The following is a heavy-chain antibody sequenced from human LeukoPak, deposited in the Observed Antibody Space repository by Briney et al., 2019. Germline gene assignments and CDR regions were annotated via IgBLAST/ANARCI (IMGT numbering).Heavy chain of an antibody. V-gene: IGHV3-13*01. D-gene: IGHD6-19*01. CDR1: GFTLSSYD. Sequence: GGSLRLSCAASGFTLSSYDMHWVRQATGKGLEWVSAIGTAGGTYYPGSVKGRFTISRENAKNSLYLQMNNLRAEDTAVYYCARGYSSGWYPWGQGTLVTVSS. CDR2: IGTAGGT. J-gene: IGHJ5*02. CDR3: ARGYSSGWYP.